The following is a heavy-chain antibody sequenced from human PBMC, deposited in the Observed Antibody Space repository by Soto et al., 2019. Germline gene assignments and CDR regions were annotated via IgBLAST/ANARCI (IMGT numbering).Heavy chain of an antibody. V-gene: IGHV1-69*04. CDR1: GYTFTSYY. Sequence: GASVKVSCKASGYTFTSYYMHWVRQAPGQGLEWMGRIIPIIGIINYAQKFQGRVTISADKFTGTAYMELTGLRSDDTAVYYCAGDPDSHYNDSHASSYPWGQGTLVTVSS. J-gene: IGHJ5*02. D-gene: IGHD4-4*01. CDR2: IIPIIGII. CDR3: AGDPDSHYNDSHASSYP.